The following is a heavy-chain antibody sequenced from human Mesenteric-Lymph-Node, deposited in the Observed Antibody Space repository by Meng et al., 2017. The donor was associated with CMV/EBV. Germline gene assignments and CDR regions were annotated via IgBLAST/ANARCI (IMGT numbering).Heavy chain of an antibody. J-gene: IGHJ4*02. CDR3: ARLNAIYYDNSGYYYDY. CDR2: SNPNSGGT. CDR1: GYTFTGYY. V-gene: IGHV1-2*02. Sequence: ASVKVSCKASGYTFTGYYVHWVRLAPGQGLDWMGWSNPNSGGTHHAQKFQGRVTMTSDTSSTTAYMELSGLRSDDTAVYYCARLNAIYYDNSGYYYDYWGQGTLVTVS. D-gene: IGHD3-22*01.